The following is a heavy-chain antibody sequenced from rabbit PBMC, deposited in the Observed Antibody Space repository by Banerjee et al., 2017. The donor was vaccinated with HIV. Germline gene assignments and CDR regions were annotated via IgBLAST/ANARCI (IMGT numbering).Heavy chain of an antibody. J-gene: IGHJ4*01. Sequence: QSLEESGGDLVKPGTSLTLTCTASGFSFSGDAVCWVRQAPGKGLEWIGCIITGTGITYYPNWAKGRFTISKASSTTVTLQMTSLTAADTATYFCASLPCDTTGGDFIEGVLPHYFNLWGPGTLVTVS. CDR2: IITGTGIT. V-gene: IGHV1S40*01. CDR3: ASLPCDTTGGDFIEGVLPHYFNL. D-gene: IGHD7-1*01. CDR1: GFSFSGDA.